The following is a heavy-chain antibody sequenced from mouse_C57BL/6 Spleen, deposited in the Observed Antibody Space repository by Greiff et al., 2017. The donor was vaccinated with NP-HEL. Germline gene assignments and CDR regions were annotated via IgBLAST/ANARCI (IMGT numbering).Heavy chain of an antibody. V-gene: IGHV2-6*01. J-gene: IGHJ3*01. Sequence: VKLVESGPGLVAPSQSLSITCTVSGFSLTSYGVDWVRQSPGKGLEWLGVIWGVGSTNYNSALKSRLSISKDNSKSQVFLKMNSLQTDDTAMYYCASNLQGRFAYWGQGTLVTVSA. CDR1: GFSLTSYG. CDR2: IWGVGST. CDR3: ASNLQGRFAY.